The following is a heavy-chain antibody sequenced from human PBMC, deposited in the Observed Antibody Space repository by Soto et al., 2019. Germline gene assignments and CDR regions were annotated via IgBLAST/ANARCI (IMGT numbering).Heavy chain of an antibody. V-gene: IGHV1-18*01. CDR3: ARGSYDFWRGYHRYYWYFDL. CDR1: GYTFTSYG. J-gene: IGHJ2*01. CDR2: ISAYNGNT. Sequence: QVQLVQSGAEVKKPGASVKVSCKASGYTFTSYGISWVRQAPGQGLEWMGWISAYNGNTNYAQKLQGRVTMTTDTSTSTAYMELRSLRSDDTAVYYCARGSYDFWRGYHRYYWYFDLWGRGTLVTVSS. D-gene: IGHD3-3*01.